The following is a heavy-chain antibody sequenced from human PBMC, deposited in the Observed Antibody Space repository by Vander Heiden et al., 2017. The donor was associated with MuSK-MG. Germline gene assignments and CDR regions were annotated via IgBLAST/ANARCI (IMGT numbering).Heavy chain of an antibody. D-gene: IGHD6-13*01. Sequence: EVQLVESGGGLVKPGGSLRLSCAASGFTFSSYSMNWVRQAPGKGLEWVSSISSSSSYIYYADSVKGRFTISRDNAKNSLYLQMNSLRAEDTAVYYCARAAGIAAAGLDYWGQGTLVTVSS. V-gene: IGHV3-21*01. J-gene: IGHJ4*02. CDR2: ISSSSSYI. CDR1: GFTFSSYS. CDR3: ARAAGIAAAGLDY.